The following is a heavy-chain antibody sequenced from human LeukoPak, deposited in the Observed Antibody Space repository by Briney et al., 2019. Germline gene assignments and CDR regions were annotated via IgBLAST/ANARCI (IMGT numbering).Heavy chain of an antibody. CDR3: ARGRHDIVVLPAAIGY. J-gene: IGHJ4*02. CDR2: INPNSGGT. Sequence: ASVKVSCKASGYTFTGCYMHWVRQAPGQGLEWMGWINPNSGGTNYAQKFQGRVTMTRDTSISTAYMELSRLRSDDTAVYYCARGRHDIVVLPAAIGYWGQGTLATVSS. D-gene: IGHD2-2*02. CDR1: GYTFTGCY. V-gene: IGHV1-2*02.